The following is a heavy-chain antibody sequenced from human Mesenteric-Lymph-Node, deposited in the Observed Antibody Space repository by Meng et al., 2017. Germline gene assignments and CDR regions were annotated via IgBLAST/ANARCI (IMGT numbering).Heavy chain of an antibody. V-gene: IGHV3-9*01. CDR1: GFTFDDYA. D-gene: IGHD1-1*01. CDR3: AKEATYRGTWGWFDP. Sequence: SLKISCAASGFTFDDYAMHWVRQAPGKGLEWVSGISWNSGSIGYAGSVGGRFTISRDNAKNSLYLQMNSLRAEDTALYYCAKEATYRGTWGWFDPWGQGTLVTVSS. J-gene: IGHJ5*02. CDR2: ISWNSGSI.